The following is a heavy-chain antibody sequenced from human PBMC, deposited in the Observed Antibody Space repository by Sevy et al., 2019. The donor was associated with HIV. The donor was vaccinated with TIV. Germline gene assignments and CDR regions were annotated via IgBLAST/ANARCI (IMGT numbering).Heavy chain of an antibody. D-gene: IGHD6-13*01. CDR2: ISYEGSET. Sequence: GGSLRLSCAASGFTFSNHAMHWVRQAPGKGLEWVAVISYEGSETFYAASVEGRFTISRDNSKNMLSLQINSLRPEDTAVYYCARAGGYSIKWYPLYWGHGTLVTVSS. V-gene: IGHV3-30-3*01. CDR1: GFTFSNHA. J-gene: IGHJ4*01. CDR3: ARAGGYSIKWYPLY.